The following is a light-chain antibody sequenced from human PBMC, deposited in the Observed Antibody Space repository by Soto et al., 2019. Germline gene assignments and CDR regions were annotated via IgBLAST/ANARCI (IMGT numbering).Light chain of an antibody. Sequence: EIVLTQSPATLYVSPGERVTLSCRASQSLSSNVAWYQQRPRQAPRLLIYDTSSRASDVPARFSGRGSGTEFTLIIASLQSEDFAIYYCQQYNHWPRMLSFGGGTKVQLK. CDR1: QSLSSN. V-gene: IGKV3-15*01. CDR3: QQYNHWPRMLS. CDR2: DTS. J-gene: IGKJ4*01.